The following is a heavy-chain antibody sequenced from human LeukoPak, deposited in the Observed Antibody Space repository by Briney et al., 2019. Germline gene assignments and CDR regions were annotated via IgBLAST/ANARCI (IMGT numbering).Heavy chain of an antibody. CDR2: IYYSGST. D-gene: IGHD5-18*01. V-gene: IGHV4-59*01. Sequence: SETLSLTCTVSGGSISSYYWSWIRQPPGKGLEWIGYIYYSGSTNYNPSLKSRVTISVDTSKNQFSLKLSSVTAADTAVYYCTKDRGGYSPINWFDPWGQGTLVTVSS. CDR3: TKDRGGYSPINWFDP. J-gene: IGHJ5*02. CDR1: GGSISSYY.